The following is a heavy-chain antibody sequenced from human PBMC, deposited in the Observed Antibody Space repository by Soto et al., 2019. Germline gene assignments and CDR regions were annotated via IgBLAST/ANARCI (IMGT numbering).Heavy chain of an antibody. CDR1: GGSISSYY. Sequence: SETLSLTCTVSGGSISSYYWSWIRQPPGKGLEWIGYIYYSESTNYNPSIKSRNTISIDTSKNKKSLKMSTMTAADTAVYYCATSAAGHYYYYYMDVWGKGTTVTVSS. V-gene: IGHV4-59*12. CDR3: ATSAAGHYYYYYMDV. CDR2: IYYSEST. D-gene: IGHD6-13*01. J-gene: IGHJ6*03.